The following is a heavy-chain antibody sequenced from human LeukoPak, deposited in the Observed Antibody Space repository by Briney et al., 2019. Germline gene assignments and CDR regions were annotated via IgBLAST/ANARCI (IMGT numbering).Heavy chain of an antibody. V-gene: IGHV4-39*07. CDR2: IYYSGST. CDR1: GGSISSSSYY. Sequence: SETLSLTCTVSGGSISSSSYYWGWIRQPPGKGLEWIGSIYYSGSTYYNPSLKSRVTISVDTSKNQFSLQLSSVTAADTAVYYCARDTALFRAYDIWGQGTLVTVSS. J-gene: IGHJ3*02. CDR3: ARDTALFRAYDI.